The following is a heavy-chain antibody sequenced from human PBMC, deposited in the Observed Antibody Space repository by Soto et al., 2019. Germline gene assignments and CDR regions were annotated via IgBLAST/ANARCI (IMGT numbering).Heavy chain of an antibody. CDR3: ARDRYDILTGPNYYGMDV. D-gene: IGHD3-9*01. V-gene: IGHV1-18*01. Sequence: GASVKVSCKASGYTFTSYGISWVRQAPGQGLEWMGWISAYNGNTNYAQKLQGRVTMTTDTSTSTAYMELRSLRSDDTAVYYCARDRYDILTGPNYYGMDVWGQGTTVTVPS. CDR1: GYTFTSYG. J-gene: IGHJ6*02. CDR2: ISAYNGNT.